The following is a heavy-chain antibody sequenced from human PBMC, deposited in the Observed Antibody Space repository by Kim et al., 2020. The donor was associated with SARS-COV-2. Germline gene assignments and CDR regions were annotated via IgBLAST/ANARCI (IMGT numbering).Heavy chain of an antibody. CDR2: INHSGST. CDR3: ARAQIVFGAVAGTFDY. CDR1: GGSFSGYY. Sequence: SETLSLTCAVYGGSFSGYYWSWIRQPPGKGLEWIGEINHSGSTNYNPSLKSRVTISVDTSKNQFSLKLSSVTAADTAVYYCARAQIVFGAVAGTFDYWGQGTLVTVSS. D-gene: IGHD6-19*01. J-gene: IGHJ4*02. V-gene: IGHV4-34*01.